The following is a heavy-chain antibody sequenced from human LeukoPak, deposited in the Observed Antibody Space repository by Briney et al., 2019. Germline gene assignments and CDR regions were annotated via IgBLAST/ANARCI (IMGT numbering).Heavy chain of an antibody. V-gene: IGHV4-61*01. D-gene: IGHD5-12*01. Sequence: SETLSLTCTVSGGSVSSGSYYWSWIRQPPGKGLEWIGYIYYSGSPNYNPSLKSRVTISVDTSKNQFSLKLSSVTAADTAVYYCARFQQRGYSGYVLDYWGQGTLVTVSS. CDR2: IYYSGSP. J-gene: IGHJ4*02. CDR1: GGSVSSGSYY. CDR3: ARFQQRGYSGYVLDY.